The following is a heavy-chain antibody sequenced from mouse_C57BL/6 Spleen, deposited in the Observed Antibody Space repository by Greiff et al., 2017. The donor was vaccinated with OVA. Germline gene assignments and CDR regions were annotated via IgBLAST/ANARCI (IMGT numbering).Heavy chain of an antibody. Sequence: QVQLQQPGAELVRPGTSVKLSCKASGYTFTSYWMHWVKQRPGQGLEWIGVIDPSDSYTNYNQKFKGKATLTVDTSSSTAYMQLSSLTSEDSAVYYCAREISGWYFDVWGTGTTVTVSS. CDR3: AREISGWYFDV. D-gene: IGHD6-2*01. J-gene: IGHJ1*03. CDR1: GYTFTSYW. V-gene: IGHV1-59*01. CDR2: IDPSDSYT.